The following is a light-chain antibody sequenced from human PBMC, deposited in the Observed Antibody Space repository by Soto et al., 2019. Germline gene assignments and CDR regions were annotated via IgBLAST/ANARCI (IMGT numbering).Light chain of an antibody. CDR3: AKWDDSLRVYV. CDR2: RND. J-gene: IGLJ1*01. V-gene: IGLV1-47*01. CDR1: NSGSGSNY. Sequence: QSVLPQPPSASGTPGQRVTISCSTSNSGSGSNYVYWYQQLPGAAPKLLIYRNDQRPSGVPDRFSGSKSGTSASLAISGLRSEDEGDYFCAKWDDSLRVYVFGSGTKVTVL.